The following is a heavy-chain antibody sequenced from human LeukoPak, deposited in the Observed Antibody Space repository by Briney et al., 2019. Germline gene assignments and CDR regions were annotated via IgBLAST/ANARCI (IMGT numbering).Heavy chain of an antibody. V-gene: IGHV3-23*01. J-gene: IGHJ4*02. CDR3: ANDPYYDILTGFYSR. D-gene: IGHD3-9*01. CDR2: ISGSGGST. Sequence: GGSLRLSCAASGFTFSSYAMSWVRQAPGKGLEWASGISGSGGSTYYADSVKGRFTISRDNSKNTLYLEMNGLRAEDTAVYHCANDPYYDILTGFYSRWGQGTLVTVSS. CDR1: GFTFSSYA.